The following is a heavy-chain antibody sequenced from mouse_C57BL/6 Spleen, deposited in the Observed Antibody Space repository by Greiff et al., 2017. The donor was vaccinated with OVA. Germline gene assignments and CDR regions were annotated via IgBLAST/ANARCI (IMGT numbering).Heavy chain of an antibody. CDR2: IRNKANGYTT. V-gene: IGHV7-3*01. CDR1: GFTFTDYY. CDR3: ARYKRGNAMDY. Sequence: DVQLVESGGGLVQPGGSLSLSCAASGFTFTDYYMSWVRQPPGKALEWLGFIRNKANGYTTEYSASVKGRFTISRDNSQSILYLQMNALRAEDSATYYCARYKRGNAMDYWGQGTSVTVSS. J-gene: IGHJ4*01.